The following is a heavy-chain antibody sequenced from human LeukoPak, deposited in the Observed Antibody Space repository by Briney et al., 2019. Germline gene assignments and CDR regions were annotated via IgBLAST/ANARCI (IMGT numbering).Heavy chain of an antibody. CDR1: GFTFNNYA. CDR3: AKTAVMLVVPAAIYFDS. CDR2: ISNSGSST. D-gene: IGHD2-2*02. Sequence: GGSLRLSCAASGFTFNNYAMTWVRQAPGKGLEWVSVISNSGSSTYYADSVKGRFTVSRDNSKNTLYLQMNSLRAEDTAVYYCAKTAVMLVVPAAIYFDSWGQGTLVTVSS. J-gene: IGHJ4*02. V-gene: IGHV3-23*01.